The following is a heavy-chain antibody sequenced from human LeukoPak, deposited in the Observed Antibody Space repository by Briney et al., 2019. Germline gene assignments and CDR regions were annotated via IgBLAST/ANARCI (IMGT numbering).Heavy chain of an antibody. CDR1: GFTFSSYA. J-gene: IGHJ3*02. Sequence: GGSLRLSCTASGFTFSSYAIHWVRQAPGKGLEWVTLISYEGSSKYYADSVRGRFIISRDNSKNTLFLQMNSLRTEDTAVYYCAREISTSSSWYGDDAFDIWAKGQWSPFL. D-gene: IGHD6-13*01. CDR2: ISYEGSSK. V-gene: IGHV3-30-3*01. CDR3: AREISTSSSWYGDDAFDI.